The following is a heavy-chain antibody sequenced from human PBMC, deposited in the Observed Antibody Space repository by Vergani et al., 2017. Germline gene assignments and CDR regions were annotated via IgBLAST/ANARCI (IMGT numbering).Heavy chain of an antibody. CDR3: ARDQGAYGSGVSGWFDP. D-gene: IGHD3-10*01. CDR1: GGSISSSN. Sequence: VQLQESGPGLVKPSGTLSLTCAVSGGSISSSNWWSWVRQPPGKGLEWVSYISSSSSTIYYADSVKGRFTISRDNAKNSLYLQMNSLRAEDTAVYYCARDQGAYGSGVSGWFDPWGQGTLVTVSS. J-gene: IGHJ5*02. V-gene: IGHV3-48*04. CDR2: ISSSSSTI.